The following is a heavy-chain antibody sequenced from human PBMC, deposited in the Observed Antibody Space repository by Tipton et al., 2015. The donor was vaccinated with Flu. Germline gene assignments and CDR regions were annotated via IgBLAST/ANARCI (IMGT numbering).Heavy chain of an antibody. V-gene: IGHV4-61*02. J-gene: IGHJ4*02. D-gene: IGHD3-10*01. CDR3: ARSPSYSGSGIYPYYFDD. CDR1: GGFITSGSYY. Sequence: TLSLTCTVSGGFITSGSYYWTWIRQSAGTGLEWIGRIYTTGSTNYNPSLRSRVTISGDTSKNHFSLQLSSVTAADTAAYYCARSPSYSGSGIYPYYFDDWGQGTLVTVSS. CDR2: IYTTGST.